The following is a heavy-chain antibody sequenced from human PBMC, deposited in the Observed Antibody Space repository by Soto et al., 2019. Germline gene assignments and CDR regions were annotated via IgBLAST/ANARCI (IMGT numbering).Heavy chain of an antibody. Sequence: EVQLLESGGGLVQPGGSLRLSCAASGFAFGAYAMTWVRQAPGKGLEWVSVISGAGGNTYYADSVKGRFTVSIDNSKKMLYLEMNSLRVEDTAIYYCAKDPVPQLLPSWWFDPWGQGTRVTVSS. CDR1: GFAFGAYA. D-gene: IGHD2-2*01. CDR3: AKDPVPQLLPSWWFDP. V-gene: IGHV3-23*01. CDR2: ISGAGGNT. J-gene: IGHJ5*02.